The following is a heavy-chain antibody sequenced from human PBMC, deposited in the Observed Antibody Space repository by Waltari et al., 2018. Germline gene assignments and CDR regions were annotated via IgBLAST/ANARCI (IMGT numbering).Heavy chain of an antibody. J-gene: IGHJ6*03. D-gene: IGHD1-7*01. CDR2: FSGNGVSR. V-gene: IGHV3-23*04. CDR3: AKAHWDYGNYYYYYMDG. Sequence: EVQLVESGGGLVQPGGSLRLSCAASGFTFKSYAMNWVRQAPGEGPEWGSTFSGNGVSRYYADSVEGRFTISRDNSRNTVYLQMSSLRAEDTAIYYCAKAHWDYGNYYYYYMDGWGNGTTVIVSS. CDR1: GFTFKSYA.